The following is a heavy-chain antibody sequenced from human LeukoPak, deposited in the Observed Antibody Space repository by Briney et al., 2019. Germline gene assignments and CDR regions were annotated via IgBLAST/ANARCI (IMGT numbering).Heavy chain of an antibody. J-gene: IGHJ5*02. CDR1: GGSISSGGYS. Sequence: SQTLSLTCAVSGGSISSGGYSWSWIRQPPGKGLEWIGYIYHSGSTYYNPSLKSRVTISVDRSKNQFSLKLSSVTAADTAVYYCARDRRYCSSTSCYSSWNWFDPWGQGTLVTVSS. CDR2: IYHSGST. D-gene: IGHD2-2*01. V-gene: IGHV4-30-2*01. CDR3: ARDRRYCSSTSCYSSWNWFDP.